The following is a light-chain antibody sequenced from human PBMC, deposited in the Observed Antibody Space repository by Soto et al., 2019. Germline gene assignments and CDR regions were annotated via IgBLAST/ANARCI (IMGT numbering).Light chain of an antibody. CDR1: QSISNY. Sequence: DIQMTQSPSSLSASVRDRVTITCRASQSISNYLNWYQQKPGKAPKLLIYAASALQSGVPSRFSGSGSGTDFTLTISSLQPEDFATYYCQQSYSTLPLTFGGGTKVEIK. CDR2: AAS. J-gene: IGKJ4*01. V-gene: IGKV1-39*01. CDR3: QQSYSTLPLT.